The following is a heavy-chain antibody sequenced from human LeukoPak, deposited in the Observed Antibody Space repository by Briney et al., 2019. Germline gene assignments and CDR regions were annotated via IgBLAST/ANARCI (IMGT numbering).Heavy chain of an antibody. CDR1: GYKFTNYW. V-gene: IGHV5-51*01. Sequence: GESLKISCKASGYKFTNYWIAWVRQMPGKGLEWMGIIYPGDSDTRYSPSFQGQVTISADKSISTAYMQWSRLRASDTAMYYCARSPGYSYGAGWGAYYFDYWGQGTLVTVSS. CDR2: IYPGDSDT. D-gene: IGHD5-12*01. CDR3: ARSPGYSYGAGWGAYYFDY. J-gene: IGHJ4*02.